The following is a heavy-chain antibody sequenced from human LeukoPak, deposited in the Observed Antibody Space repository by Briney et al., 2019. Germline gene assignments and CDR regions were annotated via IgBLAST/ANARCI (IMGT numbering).Heavy chain of an antibody. D-gene: IGHD3-22*01. CDR2: IYYSGST. CDR1: GGSISSSSCY. Sequence: SETLSLTCTVSGGSISSSSCYWGWIRQLPGKGLEWIGSIYYSGSTYYNPSLKSRVTISVDTSKNQFSLKLSSVTAADTAVYYCARDDRYYYDSSGYYPRFDPWGQGTLVTVSS. J-gene: IGHJ5*02. CDR3: ARDDRYYYDSSGYYPRFDP. V-gene: IGHV4-39*07.